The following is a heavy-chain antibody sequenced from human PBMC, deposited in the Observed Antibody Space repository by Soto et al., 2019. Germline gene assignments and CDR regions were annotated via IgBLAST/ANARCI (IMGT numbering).Heavy chain of an antibody. Sequence: QVQLVESGGGVVQPGKSLRLSCAASGFTFSTYGMHWVRQAPGKGLEWVAVIWYDGSNKYHGDSLKGRFTISRDNSKNIVYLRINNLRAEGTAVYYCGRDGALGDTAVVDSWGQGTLVTVSS. CDR3: GRDGALGDTAVVDS. CDR1: GFTFSTYG. V-gene: IGHV3-33*01. D-gene: IGHD5-18*01. CDR2: IWYDGSNK. J-gene: IGHJ4*02.